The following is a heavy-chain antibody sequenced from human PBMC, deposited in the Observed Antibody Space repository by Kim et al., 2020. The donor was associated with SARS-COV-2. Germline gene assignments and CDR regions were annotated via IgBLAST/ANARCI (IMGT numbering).Heavy chain of an antibody. D-gene: IGHD3-16*01. CDR3: ARDQDYVTGGYFDY. CDR2: IYYSGST. CDR1: GGSISSYY. V-gene: IGHV4-59*01. J-gene: IGHJ4*02. Sequence: SETLSLTCTVSGGSISSYYWSWIRQPPGKGLEWIGYIYYSGSTNYNPSLKSRVTISVDTSKNQFSLKLSSVTAADTAVYYCARDQDYVTGGYFDYWGQGTLVTVSS.